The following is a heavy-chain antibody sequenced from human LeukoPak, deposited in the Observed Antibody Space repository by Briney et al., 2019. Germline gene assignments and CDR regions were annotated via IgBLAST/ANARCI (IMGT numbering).Heavy chain of an antibody. D-gene: IGHD3-10*01. CDR3: ATGTMGHLDY. CDR1: GFTVSSNY. Sequence: GGSLRLSCAASGFTVSSNYMSWVRQAPGKGLEWVLVIYSGGSSYYAVSVKGRFTISRDNSKNTLYLQMNSLRAEDTAVYYCATGTMGHLDYWGQGTLVTVSS. CDR2: IYSGGSS. V-gene: IGHV3-66*01. J-gene: IGHJ4*02.